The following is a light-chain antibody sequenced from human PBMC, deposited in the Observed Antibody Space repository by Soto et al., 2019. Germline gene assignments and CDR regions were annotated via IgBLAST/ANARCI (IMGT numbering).Light chain of an antibody. V-gene: IGKV1-39*01. J-gene: IGKJ5*01. CDR1: QSVSTY. CDR2: AAS. CDR3: QQSYSTPGT. Sequence: DIQATHSPSSLSASLRDRVTITCRTSQSVSTYLHRHQKKLGTAPNLLIYAASTLRSGVPSRFSGSGAGTDFTLTISSLQVEDSATYYCQQSYSTPGTFGQGTRLEIK.